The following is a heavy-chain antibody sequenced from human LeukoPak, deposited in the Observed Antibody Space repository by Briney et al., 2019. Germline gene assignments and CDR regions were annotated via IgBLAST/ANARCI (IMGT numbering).Heavy chain of an antibody. CDR2: ISSNGGST. D-gene: IGHD3-16*01. CDR3: VKGRWGSDYELSDKYYFDY. V-gene: IGHV3-64D*09. Sequence: GGSLRLSCSASGFTFSSYAMHWVRQAPGKGLEYVSAISSNGGSTYYPDSVKGRFTISRDNSKNTLYLQMSSLRAEDTAVYYCVKGRWGSDYELSDKYYFDYWGQGALVTVSS. CDR1: GFTFSSYA. J-gene: IGHJ4*02.